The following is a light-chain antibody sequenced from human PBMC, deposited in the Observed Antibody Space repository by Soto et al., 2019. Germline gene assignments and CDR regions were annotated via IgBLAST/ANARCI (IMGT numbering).Light chain of an antibody. Sequence: EIVMTQSPATLSVSPGERATLSCRASQSVGNNLAWYQQQPGQAPRLLIHGASTRATGVPGRFSGSGSGTAFTLTIASLQSEDFAVYYCQQYHDWPPLTFGGGTKVEIK. CDR2: GAS. CDR3: QQYHDWPPLT. CDR1: QSVGNN. V-gene: IGKV3-15*01. J-gene: IGKJ4*01.